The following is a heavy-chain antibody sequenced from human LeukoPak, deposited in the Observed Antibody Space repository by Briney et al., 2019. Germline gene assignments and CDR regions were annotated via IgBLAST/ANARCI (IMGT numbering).Heavy chain of an antibody. J-gene: IGHJ6*04. CDR1: GFSFRSYA. CDR2: ISWNSGSI. V-gene: IGHV3-9*01. Sequence: PGGSLRLSCAASGFSFRSYALHWVRQAPGKGLEWVSGISWNSGSIGYADSVKGRFTISRDNAKNSLYLQMNSLRAEDTALYYSVGNWNYKPPIWGKGTTVTVSS. D-gene: IGHD1-7*01. CDR3: VGNWNYKPPI.